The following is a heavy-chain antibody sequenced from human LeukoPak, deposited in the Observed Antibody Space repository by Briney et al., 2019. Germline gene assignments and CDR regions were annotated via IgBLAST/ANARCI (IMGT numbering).Heavy chain of an antibody. V-gene: IGHV3-21*01. CDR1: GFTFSSYS. Sequence: GGSLRLSCAASGFTFSSYSMNWVRQAPGKGLEWVSSISSSSSYIYYADSVKGRFTISRDNAKNSLYLQMNSLRAEDTAVYYCAQSGDAYAFDIWSQGTMVTVSS. D-gene: IGHD4-17*01. CDR3: AQSGDAYAFDI. CDR2: ISSSSSYI. J-gene: IGHJ3*02.